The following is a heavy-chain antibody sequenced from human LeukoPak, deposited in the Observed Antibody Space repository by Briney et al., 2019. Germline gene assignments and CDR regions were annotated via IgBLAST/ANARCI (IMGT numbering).Heavy chain of an antibody. Sequence: SETLSLTCTVSGGSISSSSYYWGWIRQPPGKGLEWIGSIYYSGSTYYNPSLKSRVTISVDTSKNQFSLKLSSVTAADTAVYYCARQPQIVVVPAAIDFDYWGQGTLVTVSS. CDR1: GGSISSSSYY. D-gene: IGHD2-2*01. V-gene: IGHV4-39*01. J-gene: IGHJ4*02. CDR2: IYYSGST. CDR3: ARQPQIVVVPAAIDFDY.